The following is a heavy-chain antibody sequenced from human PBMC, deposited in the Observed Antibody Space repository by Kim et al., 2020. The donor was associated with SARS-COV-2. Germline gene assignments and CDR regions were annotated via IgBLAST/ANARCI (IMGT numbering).Heavy chain of an antibody. CDR3: AREGILERVWAYYYYGMDV. V-gene: IGHV3-11*06. D-gene: IGHD1-26*01. J-gene: IGHJ6*02. Sequence: RFTISRDNAKNSLYLQMNSLRAEDTAVYYCAREGILERVWAYYYYGMDVWGQGTTVTVSS.